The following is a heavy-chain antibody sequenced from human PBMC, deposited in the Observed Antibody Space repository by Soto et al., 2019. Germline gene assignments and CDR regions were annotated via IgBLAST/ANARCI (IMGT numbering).Heavy chain of an antibody. CDR2: INHNGST. J-gene: IGHJ4*02. Sequence: QVQLQQWGAGLLKPSETLSLTCAVYGESFSGYYWSWIRQPPGKGLEWIGQINHNGSTNYNPSLKRRATISVDTSKNQFSLKVISVTAADTAVSYCARGRGNWYYAYWGQGTLVTVSA. CDR3: ARGRGNWYYAY. V-gene: IGHV4-34*01. CDR1: GESFSGYY. D-gene: IGHD1-7*01.